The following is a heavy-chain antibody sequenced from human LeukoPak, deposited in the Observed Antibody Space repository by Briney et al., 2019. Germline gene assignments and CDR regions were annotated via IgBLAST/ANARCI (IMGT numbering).Heavy chain of an antibody. CDR3: AREVGYCTGGSCFFMDV. Sequence: GGSLRLSCAASGFTFSSYAMSWVRQAPGKGLEWVSAISGSGGSTYYADSVKGRFTISRDKSNNKLHLQMNSLRVEDTAVYYCAREVGYCTGGSCFFMDVWGQGTTVTVFS. V-gene: IGHV3-23*01. CDR1: GFTFSSYA. CDR2: ISGSGGST. J-gene: IGHJ6*02. D-gene: IGHD2-8*02.